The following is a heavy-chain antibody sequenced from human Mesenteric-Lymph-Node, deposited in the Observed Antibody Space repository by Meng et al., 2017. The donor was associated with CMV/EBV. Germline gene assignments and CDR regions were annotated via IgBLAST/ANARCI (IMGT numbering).Heavy chain of an antibody. CDR1: GFTFSSYW. D-gene: IGHD4-17*01. Sequence: GESLKISCAASGFTFSSYWMTWVRQAPGKGLEWVANINQDGSGRFYVDSVKGRFTISRDNAKNSLYLQMNSLRAEDTALYYCARATGEDYSDNNWFDPWGQGTLVTVSS. J-gene: IGHJ5*02. V-gene: IGHV3-7*03. CDR2: INQDGSGR. CDR3: ARATGEDYSDNNWFDP.